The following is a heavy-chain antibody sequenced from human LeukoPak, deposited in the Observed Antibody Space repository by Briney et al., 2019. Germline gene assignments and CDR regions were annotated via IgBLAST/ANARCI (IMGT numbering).Heavy chain of an antibody. CDR1: GGSISSYY. CDR3: ARTPTILWFGESHFDY. CDR2: INHSGST. V-gene: IGHV4-34*01. D-gene: IGHD3-10*01. Sequence: SETLSLTCTVSGGSISSYYWSWIRQPPGKGLEWIGEINHSGSTNYNPSLKSRVTISVDTSKNQFSLKLSSVTAADTAVYYCARTPTILWFGESHFDYWGQGTLVTVSS. J-gene: IGHJ4*02.